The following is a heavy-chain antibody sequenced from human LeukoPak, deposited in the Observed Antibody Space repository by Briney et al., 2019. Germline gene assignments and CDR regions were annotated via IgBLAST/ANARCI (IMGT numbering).Heavy chain of an antibody. CDR2: VSYSGIS. CDR1: GVSISSWGYH. J-gene: IGHJ4*02. V-gene: IGHV4-39*07. D-gene: IGHD3-16*01. CDR3: ARLFRLGGDHYFDS. Sequence: SETLSLTCSVSGVSISSWGYHWGWIRQPPGKGLEWIGSVSYSGISYDTPSLKSRLAISLDTSNNHFSLRLTSGTAADTAFYFCARLFRLGGDHYFDSRGPGTLVTVSS.